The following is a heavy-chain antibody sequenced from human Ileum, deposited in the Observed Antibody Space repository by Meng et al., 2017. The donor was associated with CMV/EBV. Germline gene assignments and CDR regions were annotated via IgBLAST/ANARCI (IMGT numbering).Heavy chain of an antibody. D-gene: IGHD1-26*01. J-gene: IGHJ4*02. CDR2: TYYRSKWYN. Sequence: SCAISADSVSSNNTAWNWIRQSPSRGLEWLGRTYYRSKWYNDYAVSVKSRLTIKPDTSKNQFSLQVNSVTPEDTAVYYCARGIVGATELDYWGQGTLVTVSS. CDR3: ARGIVGATELDY. V-gene: IGHV6-1*01. CDR1: ADSVSSNNTA.